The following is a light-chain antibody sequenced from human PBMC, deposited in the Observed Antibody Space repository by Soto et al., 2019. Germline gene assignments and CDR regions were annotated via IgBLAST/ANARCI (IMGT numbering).Light chain of an antibody. CDR3: CSYAGNYTLL. CDR2: DVS. Sequence: QSVLTQPRSVSGSPGQSVTISCTGTSSDVGGYNYVSWYQQHPGKAPKLMIYDVSKRPSGVPDRFSGSKSGNTASVAISGLQAEDEADYYCCSYAGNYTLLFGGGTKVTFL. J-gene: IGLJ2*01. V-gene: IGLV2-11*01. CDR1: SSDVGGYNY.